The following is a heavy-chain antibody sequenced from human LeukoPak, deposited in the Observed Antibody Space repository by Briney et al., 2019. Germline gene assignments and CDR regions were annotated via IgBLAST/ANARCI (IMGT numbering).Heavy chain of an antibody. V-gene: IGHV3-30*02. CDR1: GFTFSTYG. J-gene: IGHJ4*02. D-gene: IGHD3-3*01. CDR3: AKDAGALESLYPLYFDY. CDR2: FRYDGSNK. Sequence: PGGSLRLSCAASGFTFSTYGMHWVRQAPGKGLEWVAFFRYDGSNKYYADSVKGRFTISRDNSKNTLYLQMNSLRAEDTAMYYCAKDAGALESLYPLYFDYWGQGTLVTVSS.